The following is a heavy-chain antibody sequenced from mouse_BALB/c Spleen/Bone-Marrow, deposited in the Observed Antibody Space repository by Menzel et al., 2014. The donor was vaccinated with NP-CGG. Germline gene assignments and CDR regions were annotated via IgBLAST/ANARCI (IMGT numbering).Heavy chain of an antibody. Sequence: EVQLQESGAELVKPGASVKLSCTASGFNIKDTYMHWVKQRPEQGLEWIGRIDPANGNTKYDPKFQGKATITADTSSNTAYLQLSSLTSEDTAVYYCARWLRRYYAMDYWGQGTSVTVSS. CDR3: ARWLRRYYAMDY. V-gene: IGHV14-3*02. CDR1: GFNIKDTY. J-gene: IGHJ4*01. CDR2: IDPANGNT. D-gene: IGHD2-2*01.